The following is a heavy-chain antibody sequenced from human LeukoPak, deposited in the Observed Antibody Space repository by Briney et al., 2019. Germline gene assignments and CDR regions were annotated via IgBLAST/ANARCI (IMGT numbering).Heavy chain of an antibody. D-gene: IGHD3-10*02. J-gene: IGHJ4*02. V-gene: IGHV3-23*01. CDR2: LSGSGYMT. CDR3: AKNQGQTLLCEDN. CDR1: GFTFSNYA. Sequence: AGGSLRLSCEASGFTFSNYAMSWVRQAPGKGLEWVSALSGSGYMTYYADSVKGRFTTSRDNSKNTLYLQMNSLKAEDTAVYYCAKNQGQTLLCEDNWGQGTLVTVSS.